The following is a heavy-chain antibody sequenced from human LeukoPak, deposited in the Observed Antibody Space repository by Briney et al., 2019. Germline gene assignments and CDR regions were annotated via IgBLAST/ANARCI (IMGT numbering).Heavy chain of an antibody. J-gene: IGHJ4*02. Sequence: GGSLRLSCAASGFTFSSYSMNWVRQAPGKGLEWVSSISSSSSYIYYADSVKGRFTISRDNAKNSLYLQMNSLRAEDTAVYYCARARSSSWYVGFDYWGQGTLLTVSS. V-gene: IGHV3-21*01. D-gene: IGHD6-13*01. CDR3: ARARSSSWYVGFDY. CDR1: GFTFSSYS. CDR2: ISSSSSYI.